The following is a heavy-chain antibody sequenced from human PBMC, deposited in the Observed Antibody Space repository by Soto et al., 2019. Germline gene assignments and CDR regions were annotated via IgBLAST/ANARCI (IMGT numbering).Heavy chain of an antibody. J-gene: IGHJ3*02. CDR3: AKEGWFEAFDI. D-gene: IGHD6-19*01. CDR1: GFTFSSYA. CDR2: ISGSGGST. Sequence: EVQLLESGGGLVQPGGSLRLSCAASGFTFSSYAMSWVRQAPGKGLEWVSAISGSGGSTYYADSVKGRFTISRDNSKNTLNRKMTGLGAEDPAVYSVAKEGWFEAFDIWGQGTMVTASS. V-gene: IGHV3-23*01.